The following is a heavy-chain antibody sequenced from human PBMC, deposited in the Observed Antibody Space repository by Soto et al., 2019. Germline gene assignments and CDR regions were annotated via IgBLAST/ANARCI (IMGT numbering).Heavy chain of an antibody. V-gene: IGHV3-23*01. J-gene: IGHJ6*02. CDR1: GFTFSSYA. D-gene: IGHD4-17*01. CDR2: ISGNGGST. Sequence: GGSLRLSCAASGFTFSSYAMSWVRQAPGKGLEWVSAISGNGGSTYYADSVKGRFTISRDNSKNTLYLQMNSLRAEDTAVYYCAKLEGQKEPYDYGDYKDYYYYGMDVWGQGTTVTVSS. CDR3: AKLEGQKEPYDYGDYKDYYYYGMDV.